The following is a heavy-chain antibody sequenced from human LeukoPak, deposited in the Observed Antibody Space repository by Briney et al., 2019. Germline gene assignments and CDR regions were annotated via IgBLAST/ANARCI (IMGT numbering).Heavy chain of an antibody. CDR3: AKDPESVAVAGTGDY. V-gene: IGHV3-43*02. J-gene: IGHJ4*02. CDR2: ISGDGGST. CDR1: GFTFDDYA. D-gene: IGHD6-19*01. Sequence: LLGGSLILSCAASGFTFDDYAMHWVRQAPGKGLEWVSLISGDGGSTYYADSVKGRFTISRDNSKNSLYLQMNSLRTEDTALYYCAKDPESVAVAGTGDYWGQGTRVTASS.